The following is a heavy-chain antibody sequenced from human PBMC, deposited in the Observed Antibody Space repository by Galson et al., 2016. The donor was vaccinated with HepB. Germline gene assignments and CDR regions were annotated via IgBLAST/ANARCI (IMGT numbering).Heavy chain of an antibody. D-gene: IGHD3-16*02. CDR2: ISYDGSNK. CDR3: ARRKFATGVVMYHFDR. CDR1: GFTFNQYA. Sequence: SLRLSCAASGFTFNQYAMHWVRQAPGKGLEWVALISYDGSNKYYADSVKGRFTTSRDNSKNTLYLQMNNLRAEDTAMYYCARRKFATGVVMYHFDRWGQGTLVTVSS. J-gene: IGHJ4*02. V-gene: IGHV3-30-3*01.